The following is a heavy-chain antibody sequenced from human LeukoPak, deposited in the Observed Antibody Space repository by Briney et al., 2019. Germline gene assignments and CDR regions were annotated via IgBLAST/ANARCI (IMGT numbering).Heavy chain of an antibody. Sequence: PGGSLRLSCAASGFTFSNYWMHWVRQAPGKGLVWVSRISSDGSSKSHADSVKGRFTISRDNAKNTLYLQVNSLRAEDTAVYYCAKSRWATAGTDYWGQGTLVTVSS. CDR2: ISSDGSSK. CDR3: AKSRWATAGTDY. J-gene: IGHJ4*02. CDR1: GFTFSNYW. V-gene: IGHV3-74*01. D-gene: IGHD6-13*01.